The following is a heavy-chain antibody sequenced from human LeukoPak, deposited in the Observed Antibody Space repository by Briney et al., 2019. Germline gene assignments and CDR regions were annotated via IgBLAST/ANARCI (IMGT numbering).Heavy chain of an antibody. CDR2: IIPPSGTP. CDR3: MREDMSL. Sequence: SVKVSCKASGGSFSNFVLSWVRQASGQGLEWVGGIIPPSGTPKYAQKFEDRVTVTADELTRTAYMEMNSLRSEDTAVYYCMREDMSLWGQGTLVTVSS. CDR1: GGSFSNFV. V-gene: IGHV1-69*01. J-gene: IGHJ4*02.